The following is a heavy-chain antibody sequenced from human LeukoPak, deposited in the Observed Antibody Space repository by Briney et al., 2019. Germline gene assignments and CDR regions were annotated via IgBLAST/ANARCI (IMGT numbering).Heavy chain of an antibody. V-gene: IGHV4-4*07. CDR2: IDTSGNT. D-gene: IGHD1-20*01. CDR3: ARLSTRLTGTIGYYYYGMDV. Sequence: SETLSLTCTVSGGSISSYYWSWIRQPAGKGLEWIGRIDTSGNTNYSPSLKSRITMSVDTSKNQFSLKPTSVTAADTAVYYCARLSTRLTGTIGYYYYGMDVWGQGTTVTVSS. CDR1: GGSISSYY. J-gene: IGHJ6*02.